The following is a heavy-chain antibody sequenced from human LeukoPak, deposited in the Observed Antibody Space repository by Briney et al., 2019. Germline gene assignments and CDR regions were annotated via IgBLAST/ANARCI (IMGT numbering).Heavy chain of an antibody. Sequence: GGSLRLSCAASGFTFSSYWMHWVRHAPGKGRVWVSRINSDGRSTSYADSVKGRFTISRDNAKNTLYLQMNSLRAEDTAVDYCTANASLDGGCRGGSCRYHFWGQGTRVTVSS. CDR1: GFTFSSYW. CDR3: TANASLDGGCRGGSCRYHF. V-gene: IGHV3-74*01. J-gene: IGHJ4*02. CDR2: INSDGRST. D-gene: IGHD2-15*01.